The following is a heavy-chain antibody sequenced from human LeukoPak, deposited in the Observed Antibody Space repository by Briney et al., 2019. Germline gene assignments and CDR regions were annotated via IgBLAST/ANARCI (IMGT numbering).Heavy chain of an antibody. CDR2: IRYDGSNK. V-gene: IGHV3-30*02. J-gene: IGHJ4*02. D-gene: IGHD3-22*01. Sequence: GGSLRLSCAASGFTFSSYGMHWVRQAPGKGLEWVAFIRYDGSNKYYADSVKGRFTISRDNSKNTLYLQMNSLRAEDTAVYYCAKATYYYDSSGYYYQAVGVDYWGQGTLVTVSS. CDR1: GFTFSSYG. CDR3: AKATYYYDSSGYYYQAVGVDY.